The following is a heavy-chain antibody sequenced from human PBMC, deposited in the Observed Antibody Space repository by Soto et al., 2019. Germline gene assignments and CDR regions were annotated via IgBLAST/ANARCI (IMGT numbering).Heavy chain of an antibody. CDR2: VRDGGNS. CDR1: GGSMNNHV. CDR3: ARLGGYYQAFDY. Sequence: SETLSLTCTVYGGSMNNHVWNWMRQPPGKQLEWIGFVRDGGNSNYNPSLKSRVSISLDTSRNQFSLKLSSVTAADTAVYYCARLGGYYQAFDYWGQGTLVTVSS. J-gene: IGHJ4*02. D-gene: IGHD3-22*01. V-gene: IGHV4-59*08.